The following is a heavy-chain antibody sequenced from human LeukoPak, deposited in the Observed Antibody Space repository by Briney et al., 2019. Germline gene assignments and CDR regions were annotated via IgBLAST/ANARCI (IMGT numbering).Heavy chain of an antibody. J-gene: IGHJ3*02. Sequence: GSSVKVSCKASGGTFSSYTTSWVRQAPGQGLEWMGRIIPILGIANYAQKFQGRVTITADKSTSTAYMELSSLGSEDTAVYYCATKYSSGWNDAFDIWGQGTMVTVSS. CDR3: ATKYSSGWNDAFDI. CDR2: IIPILGIA. D-gene: IGHD6-19*01. CDR1: GGTFSSYT. V-gene: IGHV1-69*02.